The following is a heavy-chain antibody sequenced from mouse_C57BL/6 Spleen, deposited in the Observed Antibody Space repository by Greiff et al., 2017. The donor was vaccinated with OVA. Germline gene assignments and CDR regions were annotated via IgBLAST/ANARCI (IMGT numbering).Heavy chain of an antibody. CDR3: ARSGYGYDWYFDV. J-gene: IGHJ1*03. V-gene: IGHV1-64*01. Sequence: QVHVKQPGAELVKPGASVKLSCKASGYTFTSYWMHWVKQRPGQGLEWIGMIHPNSGSTNYNEKFKSKATLTVDKSSSTAYMQLSSLTSEDSAVYYCARSGYGYDWYFDVWGTGTTVTVSS. CDR2: IHPNSGST. D-gene: IGHD2-2*01. CDR1: GYTFTSYW.